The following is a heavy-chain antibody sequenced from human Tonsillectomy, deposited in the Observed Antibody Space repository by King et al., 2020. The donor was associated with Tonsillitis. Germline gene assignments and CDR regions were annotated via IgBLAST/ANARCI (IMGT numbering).Heavy chain of an antibody. J-gene: IGHJ4*02. V-gene: IGHV5-51*01. CDR1: GYSFSNYW. CDR2: IYPGDSDT. Sequence: QLVQSGAEVKKPGESLKISCQGTGYSFSNYWIGWVRQMPGKGLEWMGIIYPGDSDTRYGPSLQGQVTISADKSISTASLQWSGLKASDTAMYYCARHKSYYGSGSYFAEIDYWGQGTLLTVSS. D-gene: IGHD3-10*01. CDR3: ARHKSYYGSGSYFAEIDY.